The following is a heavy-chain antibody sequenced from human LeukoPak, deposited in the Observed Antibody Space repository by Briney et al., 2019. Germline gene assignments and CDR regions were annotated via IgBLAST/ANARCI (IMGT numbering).Heavy chain of an antibody. D-gene: IGHD5-12*01. CDR1: GYTFTGYY. CDR2: INPNSGGT. V-gene: IGHV1-2*06. J-gene: IGHJ4*02. Sequence: ASVKVSCKASGYTFTGYYMHWVRQAPGQGLEWMGRINPNSGGTNYAQKFQGRVTMTRDTSISTAYMELSRLRSDDTAVYYCARDITFRGYASCYWGQGTLVTVSS. CDR3: ARDITFRGYASCY.